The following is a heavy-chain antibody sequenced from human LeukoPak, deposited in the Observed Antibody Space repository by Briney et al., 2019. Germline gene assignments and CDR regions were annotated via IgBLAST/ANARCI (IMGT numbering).Heavy chain of an antibody. CDR1: GYTFTGYY. V-gene: IGHV1-2*02. D-gene: IGHD1-26*01. J-gene: IGHJ5*02. Sequence: ASVKVSCKASGYTFTGYYMHWVRQAPGQGLEWMGWINPNSGGTNYAQNFQGRATMTRDTSISTAYMELSRLRSGDTAVYYCARDSDSGTSWTNWFDPWGQGTLVTVSS. CDR3: ARDSDSGTSWTNWFDP. CDR2: INPNSGGT.